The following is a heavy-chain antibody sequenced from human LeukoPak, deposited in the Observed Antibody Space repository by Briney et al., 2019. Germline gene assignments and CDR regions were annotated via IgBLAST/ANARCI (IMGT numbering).Heavy chain of an antibody. CDR1: GYTFTSYG. D-gene: IGHD3-10*01. J-gene: IGHJ4*02. V-gene: IGHV1-18*04. CDR3: ARGDYYGSGSYYNGVEFDY. CDR2: ISAYNGNT. Sequence: ASVKVSCKASGYTFTSYGISWVRQAPGQGLEWMGWISAYNGNTNYAQKLQGRVTMTTDTSTSTAYMGLRSLRSDDTAVYYCARGDYYGSGSYYNGVEFDYWGQGTLVTVSS.